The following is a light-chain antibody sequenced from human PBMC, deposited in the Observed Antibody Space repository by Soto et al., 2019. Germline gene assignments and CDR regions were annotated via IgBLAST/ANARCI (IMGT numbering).Light chain of an antibody. CDR1: SANIGSNT. CDR2: SNN. Sequence: QSVLTQPPSASGTPGQRVTFSCSGSSANIGSNTVNWYQQLPGTAPKLLIYSNNQRPSGVPDRFSGSKSGTSASLAISGLQSEDESDFYCAAWDDSLNGYVFGTGTKVPVL. CDR3: AAWDDSLNGYV. J-gene: IGLJ1*01. V-gene: IGLV1-44*01.